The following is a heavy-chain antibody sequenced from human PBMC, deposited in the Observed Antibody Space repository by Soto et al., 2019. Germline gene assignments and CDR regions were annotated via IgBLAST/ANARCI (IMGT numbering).Heavy chain of an antibody. CDR3: ARGATFSSWPAHHPFDY. Sequence: QVQLVESGGGVVQPGRSLRLSCAASGFTFSSYGMHWVRQAPGKGLEWVAVIWYDGSNKYYADSVKGRFTISGDNSKNTLYLQMNSLRAEDTAVYYCARGATFSSWPAHHPFDYWGQGTLVTVSS. D-gene: IGHD6-13*01. CDR2: IWYDGSNK. V-gene: IGHV3-33*01. CDR1: GFTFSSYG. J-gene: IGHJ4*02.